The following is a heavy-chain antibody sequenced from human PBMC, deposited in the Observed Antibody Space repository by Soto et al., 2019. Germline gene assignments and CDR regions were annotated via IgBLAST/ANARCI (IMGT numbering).Heavy chain of an antibody. CDR1: GFTVSSNY. D-gene: IGHD3-9*01. J-gene: IGHJ3*02. CDR2: IYSGGST. V-gene: IGHV3-53*01. CDR3: ARGQPSYYDILPGYYNMRYAFDI. Sequence: GSLRLSCAASGFTVSSNYMSWVRQAPGKGLEWVSVIYSGGSTYYADSVKGRFTISRDNSKNTLYLQMNSLRAEDTAVYYCARGQPSYYDILPGYYNMRYAFDIWGQGTMVTVSS.